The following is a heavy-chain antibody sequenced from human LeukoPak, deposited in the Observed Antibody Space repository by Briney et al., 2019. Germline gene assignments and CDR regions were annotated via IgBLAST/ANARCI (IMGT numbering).Heavy chain of an antibody. Sequence: SETLSLTCIVSGGSISNYYWSWIRQPPGKGLEWIGNVFYSGITNYNPSLKSRVTISLDTSKNQFPLRLSSVTAADTAVYYCAREGGSYYHWFDPWGQGTLVTVSS. CDR3: AREGGSYYHWFDP. V-gene: IGHV4-59*01. CDR2: VFYSGIT. D-gene: IGHD1-26*01. J-gene: IGHJ5*02. CDR1: GGSISNYY.